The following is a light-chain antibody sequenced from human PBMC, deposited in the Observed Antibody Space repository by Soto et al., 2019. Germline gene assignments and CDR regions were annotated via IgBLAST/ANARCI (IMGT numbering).Light chain of an antibody. CDR3: QAWDSSTRKGV. J-gene: IGLJ1*01. CDR1: KLGDKY. V-gene: IGLV3-1*01. CDR2: QDS. Sequence: SYELTQPPSVSVSPGQTASITCSGDKLGDKYACWYQQKPGQSPVLVIYQDSKRPSGIPERFSGSNSGNTATLTISGTQAMDEADYYCQAWDSSTRKGVFGTGTKVTVL.